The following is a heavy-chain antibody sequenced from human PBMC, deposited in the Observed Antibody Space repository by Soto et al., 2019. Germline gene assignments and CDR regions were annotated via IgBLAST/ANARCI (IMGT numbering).Heavy chain of an antibody. V-gene: IGHV1-18*01. Sequence: SVKVSCKASGSTFTSYCISWVRHAPGQGLEWIGWISAYNGNTNYAQKLQCRVTMTTDTSTSTAYMELRSLRSDDTAVYYCARDQGVVMGGLGVRPTYYYYGMDVWGQGTTVTVSS. D-gene: IGHD3-3*01. CDR3: ARDQGVVMGGLGVRPTYYYYGMDV. CDR1: GSTFTSYC. CDR2: ISAYNGNT. J-gene: IGHJ6*02.